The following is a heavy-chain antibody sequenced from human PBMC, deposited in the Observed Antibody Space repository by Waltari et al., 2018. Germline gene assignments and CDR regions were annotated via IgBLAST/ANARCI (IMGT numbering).Heavy chain of an antibody. D-gene: IGHD6-6*01. CDR3: ARGTYSSSSVYY. V-gene: IGHV3-64*01. J-gene: IGHJ4*02. Sequence: EVQLVESGGGLVQPGGSLRLSCAAAGFTFSSHAMHWVRQAPGKGLEYVSAISSNGGSTYYANSVKGRFTISRDNSKNTLYLQMGSLRAEDMAVYYCARGTYSSSSVYYWGQGTLVTVSS. CDR1: GFTFSSHA. CDR2: ISSNGGST.